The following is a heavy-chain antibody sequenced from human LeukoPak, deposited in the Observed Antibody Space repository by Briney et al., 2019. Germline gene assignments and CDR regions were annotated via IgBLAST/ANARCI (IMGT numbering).Heavy chain of an antibody. CDR3: AKGGHDFNPFYC. Sequence: QPGGPLRLSCAASGFTFSSYAMGWVRQAPGKGLEWVSSIKGGGGDPFYAASVRGRFTISRDNSKNTLYLQLNSLRAEDTAVYFCAKGGHDFNPFYCWGQGALVTVSS. V-gene: IGHV3-23*01. CDR1: GFTFSSYA. J-gene: IGHJ4*02. CDR2: IKGGGGDP. D-gene: IGHD2-21*02.